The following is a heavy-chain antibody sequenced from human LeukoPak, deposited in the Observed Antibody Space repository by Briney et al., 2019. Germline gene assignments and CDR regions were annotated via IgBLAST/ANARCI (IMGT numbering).Heavy chain of an antibody. V-gene: IGHV4-59*08. CDR3: ARHVPSWYANSAFDY. CDR1: GGSISSYY. J-gene: IGHJ4*02. D-gene: IGHD6-13*01. Sequence: SETLSLTCTVSGGSISSYYWRWIRQPPGKGLEWIGYIYYSGSTNYNPSLKSRVTISVDTSKNQFSLKLSSVTAADTAVYYCARHVPSWYANSAFDYWGQGTLVTVSS. CDR2: IYYSGST.